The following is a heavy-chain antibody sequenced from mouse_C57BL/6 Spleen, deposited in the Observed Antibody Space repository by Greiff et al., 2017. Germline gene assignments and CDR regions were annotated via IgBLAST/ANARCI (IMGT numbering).Heavy chain of an antibody. CDR2: INPNNGGT. Sequence: VQLQQSGPELVKPGASVKISCKASGYTFTDYYMNWVKQSHGKSLEWIGDINPNNGGTSYNQKFKGKATLTVDKSSSTAYMELRSLTSEDSAVYYCARPSLYGSYFDYWSQGTTLTVSS. CDR1: GYTFTDYY. D-gene: IGHD1-1*01. CDR3: ARPSLYGSYFDY. J-gene: IGHJ2*01. V-gene: IGHV1-26*01.